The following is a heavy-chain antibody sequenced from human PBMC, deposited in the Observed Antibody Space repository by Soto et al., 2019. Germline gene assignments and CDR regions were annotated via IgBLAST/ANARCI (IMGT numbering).Heavy chain of an antibody. CDR2: ITGSGGST. Sequence: GGSLRLSCAASGFTFSSFAMSWVRQAPGKGLEWVSAITGSGGSTYYADSVKGRFTISRDNSKNTLYLQMNSLRAEDTAVYYCAKGGPALYCSGGSCYSSPGGMDVWGQGTTVTVSS. V-gene: IGHV3-23*01. CDR3: AKGGPALYCSGGSCYSSPGGMDV. CDR1: GFTFSSFA. J-gene: IGHJ6*02. D-gene: IGHD2-15*01.